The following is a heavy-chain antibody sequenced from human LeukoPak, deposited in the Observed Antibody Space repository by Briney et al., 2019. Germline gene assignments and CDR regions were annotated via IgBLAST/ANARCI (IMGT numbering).Heavy chain of an antibody. CDR1: GYSFTSYW. V-gene: IGHV5-51*01. D-gene: IGHD1-26*01. CDR3: ARTDTSGLGR. J-gene: IGHJ4*02. Sequence: GESLKISCKGSGYSFTSYWIGCVRQMPGKGLEWMGTIYPGDSDTRYSPSFQGQATISADKSISTTYLHWSSLKASDTAMYYCARTDTSGLGRWGQGTLVTVTS. CDR2: IYPGDSDT.